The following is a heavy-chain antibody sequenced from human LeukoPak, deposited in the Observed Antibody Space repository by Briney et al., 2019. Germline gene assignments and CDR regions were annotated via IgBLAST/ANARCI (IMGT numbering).Heavy chain of an antibody. Sequence: PGGSLRLSCAASGFTLDDYTMHWVRQAPGKGLEWVSLISWDGGSTYYADSVKGRFTISRDNSKNSLYLQMNSLRTEDTALYYCAKETLGGYYYDSSGYFHFDYWGQGTLVTVSS. J-gene: IGHJ4*02. CDR3: AKETLGGYYYDSSGYFHFDY. D-gene: IGHD3-22*01. CDR1: GFTLDDYT. V-gene: IGHV3-43*01. CDR2: ISWDGGST.